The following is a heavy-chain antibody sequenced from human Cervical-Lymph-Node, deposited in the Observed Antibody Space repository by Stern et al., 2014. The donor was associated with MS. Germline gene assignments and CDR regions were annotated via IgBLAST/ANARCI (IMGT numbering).Heavy chain of an antibody. CDR1: GGTFSSSYS. V-gene: IGHV1-69*09. J-gene: IGHJ5*02. CDR3: ARGIVTNRPAATLHNLFDP. CDR2: IIPMIGLA. Sequence: VQLAESGAEVKKPGSSVNVSCKASGGTFSSSYSVSWVRQAPGQGLEWMGRIIPMIGLANYAQKFQTRLTITADKSSSTVYMRLSSLTSEDTALYYCARGIVTNRPAATLHNLFDPWGQGTLVTVSS. D-gene: IGHD2-15*01.